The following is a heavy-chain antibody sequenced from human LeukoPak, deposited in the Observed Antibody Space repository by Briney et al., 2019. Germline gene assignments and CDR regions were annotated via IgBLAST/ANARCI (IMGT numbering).Heavy chain of an antibody. V-gene: IGHV5-51*01. J-gene: IGHJ1*01. CDR1: GYSFTTYW. Sequence: GESLKTSFKGSGYSFTTYWIAWVRQMPGKGLEWMGMIYPGDSDTRYSPSFQGQVTISVDKSVSTAYLQWSSLKASDTAMYYCARLLEGVAGTWGYWGQGPMVTVS. CDR3: ARLLEGVAGTWGY. CDR2: IYPGDSDT. D-gene: IGHD6-19*01.